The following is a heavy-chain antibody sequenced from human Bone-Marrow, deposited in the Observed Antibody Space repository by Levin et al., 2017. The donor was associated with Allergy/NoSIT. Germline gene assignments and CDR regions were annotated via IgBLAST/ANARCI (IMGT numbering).Heavy chain of an antibody. CDR2: ISGSGSTT. Sequence: GGSLRLSCGASGFTFNTYAMSWVRQAPGKGLEWVSIISGSGSTTYYADPVKSRFTISRDNSKNTLYLQMNSLRVEDTAVYYCAKDLGWHNWNRPFDYWGQGALVTVSS. D-gene: IGHD1-20*01. J-gene: IGHJ4*02. CDR3: AKDLGWHNWNRPFDY. CDR1: GFTFNTYA. V-gene: IGHV3-23*01.